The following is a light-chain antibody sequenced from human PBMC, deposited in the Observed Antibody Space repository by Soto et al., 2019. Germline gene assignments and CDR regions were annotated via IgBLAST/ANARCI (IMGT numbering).Light chain of an antibody. CDR2: DVS. J-gene: IGLJ2*01. CDR3: SSYTSSSLVV. V-gene: IGLV2-14*01. CDR1: SSDVGGYNY. Sequence: QSVLTQPASVSGSPGQSITISCTGTSSDVGGYNYVSWYQQHPGKAPKLMIYDVSNRPSGVSNRFSGSKSGNTASLTISGLQAEDVADYYCSSYTSSSLVVFGGGTKLTVL.